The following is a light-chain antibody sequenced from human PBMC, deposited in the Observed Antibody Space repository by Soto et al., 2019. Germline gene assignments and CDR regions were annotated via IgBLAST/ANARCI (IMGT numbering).Light chain of an antibody. Sequence: DIQITHSPSPLSASVGDRVTITCRSSQTISTYLNWYQQKPGKAPKLLIYGASSLQSGVPSRFSGSGSGTDFTLTISSLQPEDFGTYYCQQSFSTPRTLGQGTKVDIK. V-gene: IGKV1-39*01. CDR2: GAS. CDR1: QTISTY. CDR3: QQSFSTPRT. J-gene: IGKJ1*01.